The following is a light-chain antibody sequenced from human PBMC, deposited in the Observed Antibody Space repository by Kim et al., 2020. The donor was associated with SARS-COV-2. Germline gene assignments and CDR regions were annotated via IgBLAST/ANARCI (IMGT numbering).Light chain of an antibody. Sequence: PGDRATLSCRASQNIDTYLAWYQQRPGQAPGLLVYDASNRATGVPDRFSGSGSGTDFTLTISSLEPEDFSIYYCQQRNSWPPAVTFGGGTKV. CDR1: QNIDTY. CDR2: DAS. CDR3: QQRNSWPPAVT. J-gene: IGKJ4*01. V-gene: IGKV3-11*01.